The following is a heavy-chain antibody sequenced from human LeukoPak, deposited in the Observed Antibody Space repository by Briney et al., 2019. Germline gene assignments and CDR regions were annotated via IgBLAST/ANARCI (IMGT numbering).Heavy chain of an antibody. J-gene: IGHJ4*02. Sequence: RASVKVSCKASGYTFTSYYMHWVRQAPGQGLEWMGIINPSGGSTSYAQKFQGRVTMTRDTSTSTVYMELSSLRSEDTAVYYCARNYGDYDGQVTPFHYWGQGTLVTVSS. D-gene: IGHD4-17*01. V-gene: IGHV1-46*01. CDR3: ARNYGDYDGQVTPFHY. CDR2: INPSGGST. CDR1: GYTFTSYY.